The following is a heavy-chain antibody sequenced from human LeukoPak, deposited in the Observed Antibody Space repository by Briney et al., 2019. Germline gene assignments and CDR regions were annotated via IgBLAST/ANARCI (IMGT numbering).Heavy chain of an antibody. J-gene: IGHJ4*02. V-gene: IGHV1-2*02. Sequence: ASVKVSCKASGYTFTSYGISWVRQAPGQGLEWMGWINPNSGGTNYAQKFQGRVTMTRDTSISTAYMELSRLRSDDTAVYYCARDPGSIAVAGTGDYWGQGTLVTVSS. CDR3: ARDPGSIAVAGTGDY. CDR2: INPNSGGT. D-gene: IGHD6-19*01. CDR1: GYTFTSYG.